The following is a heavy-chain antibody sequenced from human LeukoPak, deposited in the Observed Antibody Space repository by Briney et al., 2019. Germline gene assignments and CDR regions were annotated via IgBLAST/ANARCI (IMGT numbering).Heavy chain of an antibody. CDR2: INRDGSST. J-gene: IGHJ4*02. CDR1: GFTFSDYW. V-gene: IGHV3-74*01. CDR3: ARDKAIDY. Sequence: GGSLRLSCAASGFTFSDYWMHWVRQAPGKGLVWVSNINRDGSSTNYADSVKGRFTISRDNAKNTLYLQVNSLRAEDTAVYYCARDKAIDYWGQGALLTVSS.